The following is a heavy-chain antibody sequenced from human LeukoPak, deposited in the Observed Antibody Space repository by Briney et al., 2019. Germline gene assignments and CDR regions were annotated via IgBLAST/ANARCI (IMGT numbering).Heavy chain of an antibody. CDR3: ARHGAVAGTDPNFDY. CDR2: IYYRGST. CDR1: GGSISSSSYY. J-gene: IGHJ4*02. V-gene: IGHV4-39*01. Sequence: SETLSLTCTVSGGSISSSSYYWGWIRQPPGKGLEWIGSIYYRGSTYYNPSFKSRVTISVDTSKNQFSLKLSSVTAAETAVYYCARHGAVAGTDPNFDYWGQGTLVTVSS. D-gene: IGHD6-19*01.